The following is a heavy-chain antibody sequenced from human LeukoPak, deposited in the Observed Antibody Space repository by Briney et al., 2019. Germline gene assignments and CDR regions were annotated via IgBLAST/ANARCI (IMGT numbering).Heavy chain of an antibody. Sequence: PGGSLRLSCAASGFTFSSYAMHWVRQAPGKGLEWVAVISYDGSNKYYADSVKGRFTISRDNSKNTLYLQMNSLRAEDTAVYYCARDRGIAARPRSRGIDYWGQGTLVTVSS. D-gene: IGHD6-6*01. CDR3: ARDRGIAARPRSRGIDY. J-gene: IGHJ4*02. CDR1: GFTFSSYA. CDR2: ISYDGSNK. V-gene: IGHV3-30-3*01.